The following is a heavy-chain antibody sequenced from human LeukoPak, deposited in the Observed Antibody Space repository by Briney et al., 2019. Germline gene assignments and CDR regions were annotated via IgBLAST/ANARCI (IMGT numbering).Heavy chain of an antibody. CDR3: VRGGSGNSPDY. CDR2: INSNSGGT. D-gene: IGHD1-26*01. CDR1: GYTFIGYS. Sequence: GASVKVSCKATGYTFIGYSLHWARQAPGQGLEWMGRINSNSGGTNYAQKFQGRVTMTRDTSISMAYMELSSLTSDDTAVYYCVRGGSGNSPDYWGQGTLVTVSS. J-gene: IGHJ4*02. V-gene: IGHV1-2*06.